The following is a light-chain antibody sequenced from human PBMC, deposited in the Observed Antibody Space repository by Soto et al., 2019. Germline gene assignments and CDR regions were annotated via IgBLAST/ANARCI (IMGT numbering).Light chain of an antibody. CDR3: QQYGSSPT. CDR2: GVS. V-gene: IGKV3-20*01. Sequence: EIVLTQSPATLSVSPGDRATLSCRASQTVNSKLAWYQQKRGQAPRLLLYGVSNRATGIPDRFNASGSGTDFTLTITKLEPEDFAVYYCQQYGSSPTFGQGTRLEIK. CDR1: QTVNSK. J-gene: IGKJ5*01.